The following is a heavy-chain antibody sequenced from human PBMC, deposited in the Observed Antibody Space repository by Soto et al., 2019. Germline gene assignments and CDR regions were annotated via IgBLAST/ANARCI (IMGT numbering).Heavy chain of an antibody. J-gene: IGHJ5*02. CDR1: GYTFTSYG. CDR3: ATMRPELRFLDWTAGGNWFDP. V-gene: IGHV1-18*01. CDR2: ISAYNGNT. D-gene: IGHD3-3*01. Sequence: GASLKVSCKASGYTFTSYGISWVRQAPGQGLEWMGWISAYNGNTNYAQKLQGRVTMTTDTSTSTAYMELRSLRSDDTAVYYCATMRPELRFLDWTAGGNWFDPWGQGTLVTVSS.